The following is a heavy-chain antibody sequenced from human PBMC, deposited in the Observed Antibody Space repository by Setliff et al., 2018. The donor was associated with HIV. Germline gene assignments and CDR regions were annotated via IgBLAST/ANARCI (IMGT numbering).Heavy chain of an antibody. Sequence: GGSLRLSCAASGFIFSSSAMSWVRQAPGKGLEWVSSISSSSSYIYYADSVKGRFTISRDNAKNSLYLQMNSLRAEDTAVYYCAREFLGMVSHGMDVWGQGTTVTVSS. CDR1: GFIFSSSA. V-gene: IGHV3-21*01. CDR3: AREFLGMVSHGMDV. CDR2: ISSSSSYI. J-gene: IGHJ6*02. D-gene: IGHD3-10*01.